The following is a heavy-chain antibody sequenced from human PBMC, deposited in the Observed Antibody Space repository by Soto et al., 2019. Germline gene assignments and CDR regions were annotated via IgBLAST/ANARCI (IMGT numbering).Heavy chain of an antibody. CDR1: GFSFSTYW. CDR3: ARDEGRQGPEYFHH. V-gene: IGHV3-74*01. J-gene: IGHJ1*01. CDR2: TNVDWNTI. Sequence: EVQLVESGGGLVQPGGSLRLSCAASGFSFSTYWMYWVRQAPGKGLVWVSRTNVDWNTINYADSVKGRFTVSRYNANKTLYLQMNSLRAEDTAVYYCARDEGRQGPEYFHHWGQGTLVTVSS.